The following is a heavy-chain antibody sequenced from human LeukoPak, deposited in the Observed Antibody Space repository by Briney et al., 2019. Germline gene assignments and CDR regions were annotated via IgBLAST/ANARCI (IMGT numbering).Heavy chain of an antibody. J-gene: IGHJ4*02. CDR1: GYSISSGYY. V-gene: IGHV4-38-2*02. Sequence: SETLSLTCTVSGYSISSGYYWGWIRQPPGKGLEWIGSIYYSGSTYYNPSLKSRVTISVDTSKNQFSLKLSSVTAADTAVYYCASFSSIDYWGQGTLVTVSS. D-gene: IGHD3-3*01. CDR2: IYYSGST. CDR3: ASFSSIDY.